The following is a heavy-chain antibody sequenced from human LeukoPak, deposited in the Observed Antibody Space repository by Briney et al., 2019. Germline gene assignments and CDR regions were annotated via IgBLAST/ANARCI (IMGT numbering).Heavy chain of an antibody. J-gene: IGHJ6*03. Sequence: TLSLTCTVSGGSISSGASDWGWIRQHPKRGLEWVGYINHSGSTYYNPSLGSRVTMSVDTSKNQFSLKLSSVTAADTAVYYCARGANLIVVPAAYMDVWGKGTTVTVSS. CDR2: INHSGST. D-gene: IGHD2-2*01. V-gene: IGHV4-31*03. CDR3: ARGANLIVVPAAYMDV. CDR1: GGSISSGASD.